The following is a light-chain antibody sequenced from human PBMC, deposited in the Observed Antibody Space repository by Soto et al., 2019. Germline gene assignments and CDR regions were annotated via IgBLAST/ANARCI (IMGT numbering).Light chain of an antibody. V-gene: IGLV2-14*01. CDR2: DVS. CDR1: SSDVGGYNY. Sequence: QSVLTQPASVSGSPGQSITISCTGTSSDVGGYNYVSWYQQHPGKAPKLMIYDVSDRPSGVSNRFSGSKSGNTASLTISGLQAEDEADYYCSSYTSSSTPWVFGTGTKVTLL. J-gene: IGLJ1*01. CDR3: SSYTSSSTPWV.